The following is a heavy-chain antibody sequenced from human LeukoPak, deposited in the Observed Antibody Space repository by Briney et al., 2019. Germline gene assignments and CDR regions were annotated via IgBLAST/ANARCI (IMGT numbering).Heavy chain of an antibody. CDR2: ISAYNGNT. CDR1: GYTFSNYG. V-gene: IGHV1-18*01. J-gene: IGHJ4*02. CDR3: ARDDYGDYQRY. D-gene: IGHD4-17*01. Sequence: GASVKVSSKASGYTFSNYGIRWVRQAPGQGLEWMGWISAYNGNTNYAQKFQGRVTMTTDTSTSTAYMELRSLRFDDTAVYYCARDDYGDYQRYWGQGPLVTVSS.